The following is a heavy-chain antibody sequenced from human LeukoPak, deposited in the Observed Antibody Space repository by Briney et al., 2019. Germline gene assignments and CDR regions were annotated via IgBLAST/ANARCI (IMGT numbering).Heavy chain of an antibody. Sequence: GASVKVSCKASGYTFTSYDINWVRQATGQGLEWMGWMNPNSGNTGNAQKFQGRVTMTRNTSISTAYMELSSLRSEDTAVYYCARGRGRMVRGVINSNWFDPWGQGTLVTVSS. D-gene: IGHD3-10*01. CDR1: GYTFTSYD. J-gene: IGHJ5*02. CDR2: MNPNSGNT. CDR3: ARGRGRMVRGVINSNWFDP. V-gene: IGHV1-8*01.